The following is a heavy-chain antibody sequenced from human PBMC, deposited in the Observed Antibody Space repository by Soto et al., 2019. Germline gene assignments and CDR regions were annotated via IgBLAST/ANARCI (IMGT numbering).Heavy chain of an antibody. V-gene: IGHV3-33*01. CDR2: IWYDGSNK. J-gene: IGHJ4*02. Sequence: PGGSLRLSSAASGFNFSSYGMHWVRQAPGKGLEWVAVIWYDGSNKYYADSVKGRFTISRDNSKNTLYLQMNSLRAEDTAVYYCARDSPSSRDGDTTDYWGQGTLVTVSS. D-gene: IGHD2-2*01. CDR1: GFNFSSYG. CDR3: ARDSPSSRDGDTTDY.